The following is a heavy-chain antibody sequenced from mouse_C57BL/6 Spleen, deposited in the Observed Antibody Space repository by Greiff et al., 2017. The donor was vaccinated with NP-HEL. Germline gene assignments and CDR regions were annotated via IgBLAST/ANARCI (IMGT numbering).Heavy chain of an antibody. CDR1: GYTFTDYY. D-gene: IGHD1-1*01. CDR2: INPYNGGT. CDR3: ARRTTGSMDY. V-gene: IGHV1-19*01. J-gene: IGHJ4*01. Sequence: EVKLQESGPVLVKPGASVKMSCKASGYTFTDYYMNWVKQSHGKSLEWIGVINPYNGGTSYNQKFKGKATLTVDKSSSTAYMELNSLTSEDSAVYYCARRTTGSMDYWGQGTSVTVSS.